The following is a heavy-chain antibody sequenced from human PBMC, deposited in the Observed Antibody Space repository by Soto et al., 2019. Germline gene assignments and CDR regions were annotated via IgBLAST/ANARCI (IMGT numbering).Heavy chain of an antibody. CDR1: GFSLSTSGVG. Sequence: SGPTLVNPTQTLTLTCTFSGFSLSTSGVGVGWIRQPPGKALEWLALIYWDDDKRYSPSLKSRLNITKDTSKNQVVLKITNMKPVDTATYYCALTIKGGLFDYWGQGTLVTVSS. CDR3: ALTIKGGLFDY. D-gene: IGHD3-3*01. V-gene: IGHV2-5*02. J-gene: IGHJ4*02. CDR2: IYWDDDK.